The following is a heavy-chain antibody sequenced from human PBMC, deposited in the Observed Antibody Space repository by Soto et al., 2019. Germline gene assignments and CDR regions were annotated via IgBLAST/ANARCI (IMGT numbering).Heavy chain of an antibody. V-gene: IGHV3-74*01. CDR3: AREGSSSWFRALDY. D-gene: IGHD6-13*01. Sequence: GGSLRLSCTASGFTFSSYWMHWVRQAPGKGLVWVSRINTDGSTTTYADSVGGRFTISRDNAKNTLYLQMNGLRAEDTAVYYCAREGSSSWFRALDYWGQGTLVTVSS. J-gene: IGHJ4*02. CDR2: INTDGSTT. CDR1: GFTFSSYW.